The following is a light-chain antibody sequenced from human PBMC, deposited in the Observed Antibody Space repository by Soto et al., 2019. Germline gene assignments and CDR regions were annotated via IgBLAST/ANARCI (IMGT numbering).Light chain of an antibody. J-gene: IGKJ1*01. CDR1: QSVSSS. CDR2: GAS. CDR3: QQYDISPWT. V-gene: IGKV3D-15*01. Sequence: EIVMTQSPATLSVSPGERATLSCRASQSVSSSLACYQQKPGQAPRLLIYGASTRATGFPDRFSGSGSGTDFTLTIIRLEPEDFAVYYCQQYDISPWTFGQGTKVDIK.